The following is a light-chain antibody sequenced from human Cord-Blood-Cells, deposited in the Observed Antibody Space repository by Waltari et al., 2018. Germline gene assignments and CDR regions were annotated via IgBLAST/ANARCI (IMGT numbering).Light chain of an antibody. Sequence: DIQMTQSPSYLSASVGDRVTIPCRASQSINSYLNWYQQKPGKAPKLLIYDASSLQSGFPSRFSGSGSGTDFTLTISSLQPEDFATYYCQQSYSTPFTFGPGTKVDIK. V-gene: IGKV1-39*01. CDR3: QQSYSTPFT. J-gene: IGKJ3*01. CDR2: DAS. CDR1: QSINSY.